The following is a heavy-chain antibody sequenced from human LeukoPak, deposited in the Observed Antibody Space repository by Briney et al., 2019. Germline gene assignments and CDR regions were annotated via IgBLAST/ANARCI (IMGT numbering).Heavy chain of an antibody. CDR1: GYTFTSYG. J-gene: IGHJ4*02. V-gene: IGHV1-2*02. CDR2: INPNSGGT. D-gene: IGHD3-3*01. CDR3: ARSLTIFGVVTPPGY. Sequence: ASVKVSRKASGYTFTSYGISWVRQAPGQGLEWMGWINPNSGGTNYAQKFQGRVTMTRDTSISTAYMELSRLRSDDTAVYYCARSLTIFGVVTPPGYWGQGTLVTVSS.